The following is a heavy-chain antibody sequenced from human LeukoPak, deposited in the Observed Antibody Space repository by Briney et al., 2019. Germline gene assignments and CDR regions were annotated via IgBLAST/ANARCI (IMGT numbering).Heavy chain of an antibody. CDR3: ARGSDTAAGLY. CDR2: INHSGST. CDR1: GGSFSGYY. J-gene: IGHJ4*02. V-gene: IGHV4-34*01. D-gene: IGHD6-13*01. Sequence: SETLSLTCAVYGGSFSGYYWSWIRQPPGKGLEWIGEINHSGSTNYNPSLKSRVSIPVDSSKNQFSLKLSSVTAADTAVYYCARGSDTAAGLYWGQGTLVTVSS.